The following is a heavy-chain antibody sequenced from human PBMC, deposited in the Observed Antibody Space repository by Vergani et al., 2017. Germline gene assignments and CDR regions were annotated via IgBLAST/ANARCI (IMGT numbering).Heavy chain of an antibody. CDR1: GGSISRGFYY. D-gene: IGHD3-10*01. V-gene: IGHV4-61*02. CDR3: ARVKARGRFGEDGFDY. CDR2: IYTSGST. J-gene: IGHJ4*02. Sequence: QVQLQESGPGLVKPSQTLYLTCTVSGGSISRGFYYWSWIRQPAGKGLEWIGRIYTSGSTNYNPSLKSRVTISVDTSKNQLSLKLRSVAAADTAVYYCARVKARGRFGEDGFDYWGQGTLVTVSS.